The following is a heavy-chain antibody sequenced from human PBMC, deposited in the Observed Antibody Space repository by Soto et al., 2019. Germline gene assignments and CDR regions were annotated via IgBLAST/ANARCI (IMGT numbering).Heavy chain of an antibody. Sequence: GGSLRLSCAASRFTFSSYAMNWVRQAPGKGLEWVSVMSDSGGRTYYADSVKGRFTTSRDNSKNKQYLQMNRLRAEDTAVYYCAKGDWGIAVADPFDYWGQGTLVTVSS. CDR3: AKGDWGIAVADPFDY. CDR1: RFTFSSYA. J-gene: IGHJ4*02. D-gene: IGHD6-19*01. CDR2: MSDSGGRT. V-gene: IGHV3-23*01.